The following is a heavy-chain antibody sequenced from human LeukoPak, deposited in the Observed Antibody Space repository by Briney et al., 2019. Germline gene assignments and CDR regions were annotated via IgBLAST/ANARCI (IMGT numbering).Heavy chain of an antibody. Sequence: PSETLSLTCTASGGSISSYYWSWIRQPPGKGLEWIGYIYYRGGADSNPSLTSRVTVSLDTSRNQVSLVLTSVTAADTAVYYCARHEPLGRGAWDYWGQGILVTVSS. CDR3: ARHEPLGRGAWDY. J-gene: IGHJ4*02. V-gene: IGHV4-59*08. D-gene: IGHD1-14*01. CDR2: IYYRGGA. CDR1: GGSISSYY.